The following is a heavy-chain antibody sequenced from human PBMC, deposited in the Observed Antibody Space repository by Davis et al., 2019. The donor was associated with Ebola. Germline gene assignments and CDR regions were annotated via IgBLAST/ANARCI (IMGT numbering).Heavy chain of an antibody. Sequence: GSLKISCAASGFTLSSYWMHWVRQAPGKGLVWVSGINSDGSTTSYADSVKGRFTISRDIAKNTLYLQMDSLRAEDTAVYYCSRGGVPAAMDYWGQGTLVPVSS. CDR3: SRGGVPAAMDY. D-gene: IGHD2-2*01. V-gene: IGHV3-74*01. J-gene: IGHJ4*02. CDR1: GFTLSSYW. CDR2: INSDGSTT.